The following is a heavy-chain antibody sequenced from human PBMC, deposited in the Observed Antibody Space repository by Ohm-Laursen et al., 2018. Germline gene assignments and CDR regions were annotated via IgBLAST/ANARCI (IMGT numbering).Heavy chain of an antibody. CDR2: ISGSGGST. CDR3: ASPDPSGSYPPGVNRYFDL. Sequence: GSLRLSCAASGFTFSSYAMSRVRQAPGKGLERVSAISGSGGSTYCADSVKGRFTISRDNSKNTLYLQMNSLRAEDTAVYYCASPDPSGSYPPGVNRYFDLWGRGTLVTVSS. CDR1: GFTFSSYA. V-gene: IGHV3-23*01. J-gene: IGHJ2*01. D-gene: IGHD1-26*01.